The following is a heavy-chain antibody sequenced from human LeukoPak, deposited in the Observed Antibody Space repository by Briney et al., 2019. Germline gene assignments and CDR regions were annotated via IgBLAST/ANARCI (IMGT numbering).Heavy chain of an antibody. D-gene: IGHD3-22*01. CDR1: GFTFSSYG. CDR2: IRYDGSNK. J-gene: IGHJ3*02. CDR3: ANLPLKYCDVSGYPDSFDI. Sequence: GGSLRLSCAASGFTFSSYGMHWVRQARGKGLERVAFIRYDGSNKYYADSVKGRFTISRGNSKNTLYLQMNSLRAEDTAVYFCANLPLKYCDVSGYPDSFDIWGQGTMVTVSS. V-gene: IGHV3-30*02.